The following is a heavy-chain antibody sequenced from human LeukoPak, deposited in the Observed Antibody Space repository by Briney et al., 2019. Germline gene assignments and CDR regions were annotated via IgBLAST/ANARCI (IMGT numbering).Heavy chain of an antibody. CDR2: INPNSGGT. J-gene: IGHJ6*03. D-gene: IGHD3-10*01. Sequence: GASVKVSCKASGYTFTGYYMHWVRQAPGQGLEWMGWINPNSGGTNYAQKFQGRVTMTRDTSISTAYMELSRLRTDDTAVYYCAREFSYGEWPYYYYYYMDVWGKGTTVTVSS. CDR3: AREFSYGEWPYYYYYYMDV. CDR1: GYTFTGYY. V-gene: IGHV1-2*02.